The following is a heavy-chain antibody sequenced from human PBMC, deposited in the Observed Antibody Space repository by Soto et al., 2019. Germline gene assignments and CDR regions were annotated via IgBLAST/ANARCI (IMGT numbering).Heavy chain of an antibody. CDR2: MYNSGST. D-gene: IGHD3-10*01. CDR3: ASMGYHYGSGSYPLDY. CDR1: GGSISSYY. Sequence: PSETLSLTCTVSGGSISSYYWTWIRQPPGKGLEWIGFMYNSGSTHYNPSLKSRVTISLDTSKSQFSLNLRSVTAADTAVYYCASMGYHYGSGSYPLDYWGQGTLVTVSS. J-gene: IGHJ4*02. V-gene: IGHV4-59*08.